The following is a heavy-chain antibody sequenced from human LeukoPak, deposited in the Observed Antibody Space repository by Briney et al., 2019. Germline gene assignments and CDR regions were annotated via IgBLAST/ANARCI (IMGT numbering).Heavy chain of an antibody. Sequence: PGGSLRLSCAASGFTVSSNYMSWVRQAPGEGLEWGSVIYSGGSTYYADSVKGRFTISRDNSKNTLYLQMNSLTAEDTAVYYCARVGVVPAAIPDGFDIWGQGTMVTVSS. CDR1: GFTVSSNY. CDR2: IYSGGST. CDR3: ARVGVVPAAIPDGFDI. J-gene: IGHJ3*02. D-gene: IGHD2-2*01. V-gene: IGHV3-53*01.